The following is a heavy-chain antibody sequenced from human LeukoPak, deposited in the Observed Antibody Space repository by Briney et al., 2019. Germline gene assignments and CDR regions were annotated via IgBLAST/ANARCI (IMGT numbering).Heavy chain of an antibody. Sequence: PGGSLRLSCAASGFTFSSYGMHWVRQAPGKGLEWVAVISYDGSNKYYADSVKGRFTISRDNSKNTLYLQMNSLRAEDTAVYYCAKVRNRYSGSYFAEYFQHWGQGTLVTVSS. CDR3: AKVRNRYSGSYFAEYFQH. V-gene: IGHV3-30*18. D-gene: IGHD1-26*01. J-gene: IGHJ1*01. CDR1: GFTFSSYG. CDR2: ISYDGSNK.